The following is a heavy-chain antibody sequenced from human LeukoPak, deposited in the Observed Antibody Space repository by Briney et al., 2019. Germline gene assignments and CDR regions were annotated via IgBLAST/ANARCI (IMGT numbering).Heavy chain of an antibody. CDR1: GDSVSSINGA. Sequence: SQTLSLTCAISGDSVSSINGAWNWVRQSPSRGLEWLGRTYYRSKWYSDYAVPIQGRMSINPDTSKNQFALHLFSVTPDDTAVYYCARDVATTGWYTFDYWGQGTRVTVSS. D-gene: IGHD6-19*01. CDR2: TYYRSKWYS. J-gene: IGHJ4*02. V-gene: IGHV6-1*01. CDR3: ARDVATTGWYTFDY.